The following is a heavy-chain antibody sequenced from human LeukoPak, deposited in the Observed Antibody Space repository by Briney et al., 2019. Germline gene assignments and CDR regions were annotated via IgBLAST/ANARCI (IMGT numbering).Heavy chain of an antibody. V-gene: IGHV4-39*07. CDR1: GGSISSSSYY. D-gene: IGHD3-10*01. CDR2: IYYTGST. J-gene: IGHJ4*02. CDR3: ARHYYGSENYYFDF. Sequence: SETLSLTCSVSGGSISSSSYYWGWLRQPPWKGLEWIGSIYYTGSTYYNPSLNSRVTISVDTSKKKFSLRLSSVTAADTAVYYCARHYYGSENYYFDFWGQGTLVTVSS.